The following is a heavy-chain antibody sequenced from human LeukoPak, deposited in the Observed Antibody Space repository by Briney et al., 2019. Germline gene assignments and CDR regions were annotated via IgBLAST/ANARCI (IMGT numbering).Heavy chain of an antibody. Sequence: GESLQISCKGSGYNFISYWIAWVRQMPGKGLEWMGIIYPGDSDTRYSPSFQGQVTISADKSISTAYLQWSSLKASDTAIYYCARQDSSSWYNAYWGQGTLVTVSS. J-gene: IGHJ4*02. V-gene: IGHV5-51*01. D-gene: IGHD6-13*01. CDR3: ARQDSSSWYNAY. CDR2: IYPGDSDT. CDR1: GYNFISYW.